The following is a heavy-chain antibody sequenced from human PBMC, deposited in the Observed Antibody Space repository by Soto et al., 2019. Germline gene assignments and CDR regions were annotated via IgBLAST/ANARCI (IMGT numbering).Heavy chain of an antibody. J-gene: IGHJ6*02. CDR1: GFTFSSYD. CDR2: IGTAGDT. CDR3: ARSYVDSYYYYGMDV. D-gene: IGHD5-12*01. Sequence: EVQLVESGGGLVQPGGSLRLSCAASGFTFSSYDMHWVRQATGKGLEWVSAIGTAGDTYYPGSVKGRFTISRENAKNSLYLQMNSLRAGDTAVYYCARSYVDSYYYYGMDVWGQGTTVTVSS. V-gene: IGHV3-13*04.